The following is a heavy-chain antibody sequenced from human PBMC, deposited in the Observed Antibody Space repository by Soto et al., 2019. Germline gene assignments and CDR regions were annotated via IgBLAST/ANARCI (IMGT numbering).Heavy chain of an antibody. J-gene: IGHJ3*02. CDR1: GGTFSSYT. V-gene: IGHV1-69*02. CDR3: ARTEVWQKSSAFDI. CDR2: IIPILGIA. Sequence: ASVKVSCKASGGTFSSYTISWVRQALGQGLEWMGRIIPILGIANYAQKFQGRVTITADKSTSTAYMELSSLRSEDTAVYYCARTEVWQKSSAFDIWGQGTMVTVS.